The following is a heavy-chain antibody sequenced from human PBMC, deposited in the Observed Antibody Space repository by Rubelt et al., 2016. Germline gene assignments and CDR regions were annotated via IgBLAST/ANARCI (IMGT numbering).Heavy chain of an antibody. D-gene: IGHD6-6*01. V-gene: IGHV3-30*18. J-gene: IGHJ5*02. Sequence: GGGVFQPGRSLRLSCAASGFTFSSYAMHWVRQAPGKGLEWVAVIWYDGSNKNYADSVKGRFTISRDNSKNTLYLQMSSLRAEDTAVYYCVKDFGSSSSPWFDPWGQGTLVTVSS. CDR2: IWYDGSNK. CDR3: VKDFGSSSSPWFDP. CDR1: GFTFSSYA.